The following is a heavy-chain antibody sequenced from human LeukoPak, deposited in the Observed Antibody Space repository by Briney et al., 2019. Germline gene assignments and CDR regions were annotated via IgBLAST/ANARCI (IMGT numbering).Heavy chain of an antibody. J-gene: IGHJ4*02. CDR1: GYTFTSYY. V-gene: IGHV1-46*01. Sequence: ASVKVSCKASGYTFTSYYMHWVRQAPGQGLEWMGIINPSGGSTSYAQKFQGRVTMTRDTSTSTVYMELSSLRSEDTAVYYCAREARGYDILTGYPFDYWGQGTLVTVSS. CDR2: INPSGGST. D-gene: IGHD3-9*01. CDR3: AREARGYDILTGYPFDY.